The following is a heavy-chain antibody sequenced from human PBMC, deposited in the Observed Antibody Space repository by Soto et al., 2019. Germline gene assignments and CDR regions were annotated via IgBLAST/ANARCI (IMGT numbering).Heavy chain of an antibody. J-gene: IGHJ4*02. Sequence: SETLSLTCTVSGGSISSYYWSWIRQPPGKGLEWIGYIYYSGSTNYNPSLKSRVTISVDTSKNQFSLKLSSVTAADTAVYYCSINRRGYFDYWGQGTLVTVSS. CDR3: SINRRGYFDY. D-gene: IGHD2-21*01. CDR2: IYYSGST. V-gene: IGHV4-59*01. CDR1: GGSISSYY.